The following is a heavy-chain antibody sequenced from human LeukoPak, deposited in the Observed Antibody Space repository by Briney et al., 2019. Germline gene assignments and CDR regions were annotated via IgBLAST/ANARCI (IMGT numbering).Heavy chain of an antibody. Sequence: PSETLSLTCTVSGGSISSYYWSWIRQPPGKGLEWIGYIYYSGSTNYNPSLKSRVTISVDTSENQFSLKLSSVTAADAAVYYCARGGRYDPYYFDYWGQGTLVTVSS. D-gene: IGHD3-9*01. J-gene: IGHJ4*02. CDR3: ARGGRYDPYYFDY. CDR2: IYYSGST. V-gene: IGHV4-59*01. CDR1: GGSISSYY.